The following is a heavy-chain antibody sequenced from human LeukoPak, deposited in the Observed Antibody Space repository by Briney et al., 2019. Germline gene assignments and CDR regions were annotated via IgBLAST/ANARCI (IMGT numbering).Heavy chain of an antibody. CDR2: IKHDEREE. CDR3: DGGTGWVSNLG. Sequence: GGSLGLSCVASGFTFSESWMTWVRQAPGKGLEWVASIKHDEREEYYADSVKGRFTISRDNAKNSLYLQMNSLRAEDTGVYYCDGGTGWVSNLGGGQGTLVIVSS. D-gene: IGHD6-19*01. J-gene: IGHJ4*02. V-gene: IGHV3-7*03. CDR1: GFTFSESW.